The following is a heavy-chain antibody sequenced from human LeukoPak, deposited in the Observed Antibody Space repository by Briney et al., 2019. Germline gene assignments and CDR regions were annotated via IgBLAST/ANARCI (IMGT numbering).Heavy chain of an antibody. Sequence: PGGSLRLSCAASGFTFSSYSMNWVRQAPGKGLEWVSSISSSSSYIYYADSVKGRFTISRDNAKNSLYLQMNSLRAEDTAVYYCAREGYYYGSGSRKRYDAFDIWGQGTMVTVSS. D-gene: IGHD3-10*01. V-gene: IGHV3-21*01. CDR3: AREGYYYGSGSRKRYDAFDI. CDR2: ISSSSSYI. J-gene: IGHJ3*02. CDR1: GFTFSSYS.